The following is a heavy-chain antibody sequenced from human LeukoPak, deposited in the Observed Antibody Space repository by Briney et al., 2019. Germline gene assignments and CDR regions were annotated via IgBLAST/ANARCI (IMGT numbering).Heavy chain of an antibody. CDR1: GITFSGNW. D-gene: IGHD5-12*01. Sequence: VGSLRLSCADSGITFSGNWMSWVRQAPGKGLEWVAHIKPDGSEKYYVDSVRGRFTISRDNAENSLYLEMNSLRAEDTAVYYCARDSRRLRLGFDYWGQGTLVTVSS. CDR3: ARDSRRLRLGFDY. J-gene: IGHJ4*02. CDR2: IKPDGSEK. V-gene: IGHV3-7*01.